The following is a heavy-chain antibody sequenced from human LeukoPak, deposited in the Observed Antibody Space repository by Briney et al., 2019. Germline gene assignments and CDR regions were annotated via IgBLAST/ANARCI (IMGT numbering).Heavy chain of an antibody. CDR3: ARDPNYSSSWYVSYYYYYMDV. D-gene: IGHD6-13*01. CDR1: GFTFSSYS. Sequence: GGSLRLSCAASGFTFSSYSMNWVRQAPGKGREWVSYISSSSSTIYYADSVKGRFTISRDNAKNSLYLQMNSLRDEDTAVYYCARDPNYSSSWYVSYYYYYMDVWGKGTTVTVSS. V-gene: IGHV3-48*02. CDR2: ISSSSSTI. J-gene: IGHJ6*03.